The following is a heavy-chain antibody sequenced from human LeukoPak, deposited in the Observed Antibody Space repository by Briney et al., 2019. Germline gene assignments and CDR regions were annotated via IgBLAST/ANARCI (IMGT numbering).Heavy chain of an antibody. D-gene: IGHD3-10*01. J-gene: IGHJ5*02. CDR2: IYHSGNT. CDR3: ARNKGLLWFGGFFDP. V-gene: IGHV4-4*02. Sequence: PSGTLSLTCAVSGGSIISSNWWSWVRQPPGKGLGWIGEIYHSGNTNYNPPLKSRVTISVDNSKNQFSLKLSSVTGADTAVDYCARNKGLLWFGGFFDPWGQGTLVTVSS. CDR1: GGSIISSNW.